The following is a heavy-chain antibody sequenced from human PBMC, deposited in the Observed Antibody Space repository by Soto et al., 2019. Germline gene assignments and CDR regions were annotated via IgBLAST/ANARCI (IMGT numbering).Heavy chain of an antibody. J-gene: IGHJ6*03. V-gene: IGHV3-64*01. Sequence: PGGSLRLSCAASGFTLRGYAMDWVRQAPGKGLEYVSGISSNGVGTYYAKSVQGRFTISRDNSKNTVYLQMGSLRPEDMAVYYCARRARPDFYYMDVWDKGTTVTVSS. CDR2: ISSNGVGT. D-gene: IGHD6-6*01. CDR3: ARRARPDFYYMDV. CDR1: GFTLRGYA.